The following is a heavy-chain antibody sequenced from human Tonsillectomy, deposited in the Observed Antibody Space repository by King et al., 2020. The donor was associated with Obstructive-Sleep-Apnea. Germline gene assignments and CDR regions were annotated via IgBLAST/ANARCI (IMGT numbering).Heavy chain of an antibody. CDR3: ARSSSGNIVVVPADNFHHGVDV. D-gene: IGHD2-2*01. CDR2: INTNTGNP. Sequence: QLVQSGSQLKKPGASVKVSCKASEYSFSNYAMNWVRQAPGQGLEWMGWINTNTGNPAYAQGFTGLFVFSLDTSVSTAYLQTSSLNAEDTAVYFCARSSSGNIVVVPADNFHHGVDVWGQGTTVTVSS. CDR1: EYSFSNYA. V-gene: IGHV7-4-1*02. J-gene: IGHJ6*02.